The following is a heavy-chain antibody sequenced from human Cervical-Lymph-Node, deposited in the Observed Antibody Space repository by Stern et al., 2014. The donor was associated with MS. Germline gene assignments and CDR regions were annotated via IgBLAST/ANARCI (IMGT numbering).Heavy chain of an antibody. J-gene: IGHJ3*02. CDR1: GYTFTSYC. CDR2: ISAYNGNS. Sequence: QMQLVQSGAEVKKPGASVKVSCKASGYTFTSYCISWVRQAPGQGLEWMGGISAYNGNSTDAQKLQGRVTMTTYTSTSTAYMDLRSLRSDDTAVYYCARGLLGSENAFDIWGQGTMVTVSS. D-gene: IGHD2-15*01. CDR3: ARGLLGSENAFDI. V-gene: IGHV1-18*01.